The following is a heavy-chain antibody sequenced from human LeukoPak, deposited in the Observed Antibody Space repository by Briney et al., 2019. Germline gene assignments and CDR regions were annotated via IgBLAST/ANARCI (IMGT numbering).Heavy chain of an antibody. CDR3: AKEPREYCSSTSCPNLFDS. V-gene: IGHV3-23*01. CDR2: IRASGGTT. D-gene: IGHD2-2*01. CDR1: GFTFNNYS. Sequence: GPSQSLFYPPAGFTFNNYSISCVRQAPGEGRECDTVIRASGGTTSYAVSVKGPLTISRNTSEHTLFLQTNCLRTEHTAIYYCAKEPREYCSSTSCPNLFDSWGKGTLVTVSS. J-gene: IGHJ5*01.